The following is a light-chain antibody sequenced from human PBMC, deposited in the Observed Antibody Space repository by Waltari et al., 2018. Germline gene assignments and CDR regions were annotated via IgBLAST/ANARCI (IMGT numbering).Light chain of an antibody. CDR3: QSADSTNTYVI. CDR2: QDS. Sequence: SYELTQPPSVSVSPGQTAKITCSGDTLPKQYAYWYQQKPGQAPVVVIFQDSQRPSGRPERFSGSSPGTTATLTISGVQAEDEADYHCQSADSTNTYVIFGGGTKLTVL. J-gene: IGLJ2*01. V-gene: IGLV3-25*03. CDR1: TLPKQY.